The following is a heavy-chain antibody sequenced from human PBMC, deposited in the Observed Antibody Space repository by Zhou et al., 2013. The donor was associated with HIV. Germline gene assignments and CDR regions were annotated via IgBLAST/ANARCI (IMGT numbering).Heavy chain of an antibody. V-gene: IGHV1-69*05. CDR2: VIPLFGSV. J-gene: IGHJ6*03. CDR1: GGTFSSYA. Sequence: QVQLVQSGAEVKKPGSSVKISCKAFGGTFSSYAISWVRQAPGQGLEWMGGVIPLFGSVDYAQRFQGTVTITTDKSTSTAYMELSSLKSEDTAVYYCASCVVPPGTSYYYYMDVWGTGTTVIVSS. D-gene: IGHD2-2*01. CDR3: ASCVVPPGTSYYYYMDV.